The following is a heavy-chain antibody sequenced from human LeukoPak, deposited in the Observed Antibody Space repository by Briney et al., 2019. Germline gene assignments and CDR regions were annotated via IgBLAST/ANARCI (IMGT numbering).Heavy chain of an antibody. D-gene: IGHD3-22*01. Sequence: SETLSLTCTVTGGSISSYYWSWIREPPGKGLEWIVYIYYSGSTNYNPSLKSRVTISVDTSKNPFSLKLSSVTAADTAVYSCARGRAYYYDSSGYSDYWGQGTLVTVSS. CDR1: GGSISSYY. V-gene: IGHV4-59*08. J-gene: IGHJ4*02. CDR3: ARGRAYYYDSSGYSDY. CDR2: IYYSGST.